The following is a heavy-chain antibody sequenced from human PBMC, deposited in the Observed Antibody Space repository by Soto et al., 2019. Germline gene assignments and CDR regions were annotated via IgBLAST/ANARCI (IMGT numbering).Heavy chain of an antibody. CDR2: IVVGSGNT. Sequence: GASVKVSCKASGFTFTSSAMQWVRQARGQRLEWIGWIVVGSGNTNYAQKFQERVTITRDMSTSTAYMELSSLRSEDTAVYYCAASTQSHCRGGSCYAGGLDDWGQGTLVTVSS. CDR1: GFTFTSSA. V-gene: IGHV1-58*02. D-gene: IGHD2-15*01. CDR3: AASTQSHCRGGSCYAGGLDD. J-gene: IGHJ4*02.